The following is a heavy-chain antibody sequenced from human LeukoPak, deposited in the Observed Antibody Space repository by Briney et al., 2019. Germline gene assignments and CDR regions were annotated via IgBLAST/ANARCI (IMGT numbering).Heavy chain of an antibody. Sequence: GGSLRLSCAASGFTFSRYSMNWVRQAPGKGLEWVSYISSRSTTTYYADSVKGRFTISRDNDKNSQYLQMNSLRDEDTAVYYCASPLDYSSPRYWGQGTLVTVSS. CDR2: ISSRSTTT. V-gene: IGHV3-48*02. J-gene: IGHJ4*02. CDR1: GFTFSRYS. D-gene: IGHD6-19*01. CDR3: ASPLDYSSPRY.